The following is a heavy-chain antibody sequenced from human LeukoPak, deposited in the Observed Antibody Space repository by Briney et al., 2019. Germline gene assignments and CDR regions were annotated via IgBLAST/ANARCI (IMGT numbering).Heavy chain of an antibody. D-gene: IGHD1-26*01. V-gene: IGHV3-21*01. CDR3: ARGRGAYYFDY. CDR2: ISSGSLYI. J-gene: IGHJ4*02. Sequence: KPGGSLRLSCAASGFTFSSYTMNWVRQAPGKGLEWVSSISSGSLYIYYADSLKGRFTLSRDNAKNSLYLQMNSLRAEDTAIYYCARGRGAYYFDYWGQGTLVTVSS. CDR1: GFTFSSYT.